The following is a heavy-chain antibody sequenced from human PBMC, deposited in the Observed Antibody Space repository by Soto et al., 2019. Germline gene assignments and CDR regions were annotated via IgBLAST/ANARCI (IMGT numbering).Heavy chain of an antibody. Sequence: GGSLRLSCVGSGFTFSNYGMHWVRQPPGKGLEWVALISDDGDKRYYADSVRGRLIISRDNSKDTLYLQMNSLGPDDTAVYFCAKARVRIVGANSFDYWGQGTPVTVS. CDR2: ISDDGDKR. D-gene: IGHD1-26*01. CDR3: AKARVRIVGANSFDY. V-gene: IGHV3-30*18. CDR1: GFTFSNYG. J-gene: IGHJ4*02.